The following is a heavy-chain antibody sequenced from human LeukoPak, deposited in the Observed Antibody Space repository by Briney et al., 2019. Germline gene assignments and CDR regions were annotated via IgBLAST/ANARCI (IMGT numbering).Heavy chain of an antibody. CDR3: ARDHYDFWSGYRAFDY. CDR1: GFTFSDYY. Sequence: GGSLRLSCAASGFTFSDYYMSWIRQAPGKGLEWVSYISSSGSTIYYADSVKGRFTISRDNAKNSLYLQMNSLRAEDTAVYYCARDHYDFWSGYRAFDYWGQGTLVTVSS. J-gene: IGHJ4*02. D-gene: IGHD3-3*01. CDR2: ISSSGSTI. V-gene: IGHV3-11*04.